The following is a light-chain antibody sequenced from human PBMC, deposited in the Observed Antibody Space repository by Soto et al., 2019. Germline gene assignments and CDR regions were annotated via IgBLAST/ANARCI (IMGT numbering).Light chain of an antibody. CDR1: QSVSSN. V-gene: IGKV3-15*01. CDR2: GAS. Sequence: EIVMTQSPATLSVSPGERAILSCRASQSVSSNLAWYQQKPGQAPNLLIYGASTRATGIPARFSGSGSGTEFTLTISSLQSEDFAVYYCQQYNNWPRTFGQGTKVEIK. J-gene: IGKJ1*01. CDR3: QQYNNWPRT.